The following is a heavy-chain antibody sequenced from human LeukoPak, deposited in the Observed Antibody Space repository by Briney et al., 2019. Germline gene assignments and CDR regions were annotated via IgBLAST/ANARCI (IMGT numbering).Heavy chain of an antibody. CDR1: GFTVSSNY. D-gene: IGHD6-19*01. V-gene: IGHV3-53*01. CDR2: IYSGGST. J-gene: IGHJ4*02. Sequence: GGSLRLSCAASGFTVSSNYMSWVRQAPGKGLEWASVIYSGGSTYYADSVKGRFTISRDNSKNTLYLQMNSLRAEDTAVYYCARVGSSGWYGGFDYWGQGTLVTVSS. CDR3: ARVGSSGWYGGFDY.